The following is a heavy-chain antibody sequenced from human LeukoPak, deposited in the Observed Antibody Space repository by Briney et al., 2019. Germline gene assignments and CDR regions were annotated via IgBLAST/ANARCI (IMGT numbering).Heavy chain of an antibody. J-gene: IGHJ4*02. V-gene: IGHV3-30*18. CDR1: GFTFSSYG. Sequence: GGSLRLSCAASGFTFSSYGMHWVRQAPGKGLEWVAVISYDGSNKYYADSVKGRFTISRDNSNNMVFLQMTSLRAEDTAVYFCAKAVFGYSSSWYFDEWGQGTLVTVSS. CDR2: ISYDGSNK. CDR3: AKAVFGYSSSWYFDE. D-gene: IGHD6-13*01.